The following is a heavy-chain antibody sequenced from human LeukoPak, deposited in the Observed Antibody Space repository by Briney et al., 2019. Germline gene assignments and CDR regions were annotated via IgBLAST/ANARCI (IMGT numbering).Heavy chain of an antibody. CDR3: AKGVYCSGGSCPLPNWFDP. CDR1: GGTFSSYA. Sequence: GSSVKVSCKASGGTFSSYAISWVRQAPGQGLEWMGGIIPIFGTANYAQKFQGRVTITADESTSTAYIELSSLRSEDTAVYYCAKGVYCSGGSCPLPNWFDPWGQGTLVTVSS. D-gene: IGHD2-15*01. V-gene: IGHV1-69*01. J-gene: IGHJ5*02. CDR2: IIPIFGTA.